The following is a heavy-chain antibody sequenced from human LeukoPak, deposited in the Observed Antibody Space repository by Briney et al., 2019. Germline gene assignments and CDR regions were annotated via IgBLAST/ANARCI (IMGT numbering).Heavy chain of an antibody. D-gene: IGHD5-24*01. CDR1: GGSISSYY. V-gene: IGHV4-59*01. CDR2: IYYSGST. CDR3: ARVGHGYLYYFDY. J-gene: IGHJ4*02. Sequence: SETLSLTGTVSGGSISSYYWSWIRQPPGKGLEWIGYIYYSGSTNYNPSLKGRVTISVDTSKNQFSLKLSSVTAADTAVYYCARVGHGYLYYFDYWGQGTLVTVSS.